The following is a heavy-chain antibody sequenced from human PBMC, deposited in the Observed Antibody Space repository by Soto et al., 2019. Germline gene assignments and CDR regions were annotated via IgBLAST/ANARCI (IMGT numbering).Heavy chain of an antibody. CDR2: INAGNGNT. V-gene: IGHV1-3*01. CDR3: ARGYGGPIGWFDP. J-gene: IGHJ5*02. CDR1: GYTFTSYA. Sequence: QVQLVQSGAEVKKPGASVKLSCKASGYTFTSYAMHWVRQAPGQRLEWMGWINAGNGNTKYSQKFQGRVTITRDTSASTAYMELSSLRSEDTAVYYCARGYGGPIGWFDPWGQGTLVTVSS. D-gene: IGHD3-16*01.